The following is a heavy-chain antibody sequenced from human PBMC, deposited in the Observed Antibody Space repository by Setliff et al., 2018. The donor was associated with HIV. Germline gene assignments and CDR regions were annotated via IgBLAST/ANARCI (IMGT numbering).Heavy chain of an antibody. J-gene: IGHJ4*02. CDR2: IRFDGGDK. CDR3: AGERGTFDY. CDR1: GFTFSNYG. D-gene: IGHD3-10*01. Sequence: GGSLRLSCAASGFTFSNYGMHWIRQAPDKGLEWVAFIRFDGGDKYYADSVKGRFTISRDNLNNSLHLQMNSLRAEDTAVYYCAGERGTFDYWGREPWSPSPQ. V-gene: IGHV3-30*02.